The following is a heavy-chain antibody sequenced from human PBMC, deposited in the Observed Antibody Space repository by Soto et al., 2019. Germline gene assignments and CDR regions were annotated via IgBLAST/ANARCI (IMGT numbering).Heavy chain of an antibody. CDR3: ARDLAPNSGSYYYIDY. CDR2: IIPIFGTA. V-gene: IGHV1-69*01. CDR1: GGTFSSYA. J-gene: IGHJ4*02. Sequence: QVQLVQSGAEVKKPGSSVKVSCKASGGTFSSYAISWVRQAPGQGLEWMGGIIPIFGTANYAQKFQGRVTITADESTSTAYMELSSLRSEDTAVYYCARDLAPNSGSYYYIDYWGQGTLVTVSS. D-gene: IGHD1-26*01.